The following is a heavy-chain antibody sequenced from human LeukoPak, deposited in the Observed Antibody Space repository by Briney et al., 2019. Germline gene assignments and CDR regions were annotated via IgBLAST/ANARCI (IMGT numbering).Heavy chain of an antibody. J-gene: IGHJ4*02. D-gene: IGHD1-26*01. V-gene: IGHV4-30-2*01. CDR1: GGSISSGGYS. CDR2: IYHSGST. CDR3: AGQSGHYYFDY. Sequence: SQTLSLTCAVSGGSISSGGYSWSWIRQPPGKGLEWIGYIYHSGSTYYNPSLKSRVTISVDRSKNQFSLKLSSVTAADTAVYYCAGQSGHYYFDYWGQGTLVTVSS.